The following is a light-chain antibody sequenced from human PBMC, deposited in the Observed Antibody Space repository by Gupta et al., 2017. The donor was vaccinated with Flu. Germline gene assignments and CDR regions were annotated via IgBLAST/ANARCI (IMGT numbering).Light chain of an antibody. V-gene: IGLV4-60*03. CDR1: SLHRDFM. CDR3: ETWDANTRV. J-gene: IGLJ3*02. CDR2: LKRSGNY. Sequence: QPVLTQSSSASASLGSSVKLTCTLSSLHRDFMIAWHQQQPGKAPRYLMTLKRSGNYNRGRVCPYRFSGSSSGADSYLTISNLQSDDEAEYYCETWDANTRVFGGGTKLSVI.